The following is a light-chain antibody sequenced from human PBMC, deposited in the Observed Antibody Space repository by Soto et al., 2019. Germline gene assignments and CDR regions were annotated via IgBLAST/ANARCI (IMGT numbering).Light chain of an antibody. J-gene: IGLJ1*01. V-gene: IGLV2-14*01. CDR3: CSYTDSITRDV. Sequence: QSALTQPASVSGSPGQSITISCTGTSSDVGGYNYVSWYQQHPGKAPKLMIYDVSNRPSGVSNRFSGSKSGNTASLTISGLQAEDEADYYCCSYTDSITRDVFGTGTKVTVL. CDR2: DVS. CDR1: SSDVGGYNY.